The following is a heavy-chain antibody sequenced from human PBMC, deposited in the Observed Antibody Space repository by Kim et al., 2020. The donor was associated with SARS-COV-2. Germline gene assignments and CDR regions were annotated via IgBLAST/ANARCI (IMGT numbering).Heavy chain of an antibody. J-gene: IGHJ6*03. D-gene: IGHD3-9*01. Sequence: ASVKVSCKASGYTFTGYAMHWVRQAPGQRLEWMGWINAGNGNTKYSQKFQGRVTITRDTSASTAYMELSSLRSEDTAVYYCARDSYYDIFRYYYYYMDVWGKGTTVTVSS. CDR2: INAGNGNT. CDR1: GYTFTGYA. V-gene: IGHV1-3*01. CDR3: ARDSYYDIFRYYYYYMDV.